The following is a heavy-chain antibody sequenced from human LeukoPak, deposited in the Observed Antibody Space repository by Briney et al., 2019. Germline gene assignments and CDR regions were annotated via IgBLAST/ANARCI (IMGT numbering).Heavy chain of an antibody. V-gene: IGHV3-23*01. J-gene: IGHJ4*02. CDR3: AKLQMGGYYGTSTCYGYFDY. Sequence: GGSLRLSCAASGFIFSNYAMSWVRQAPGKGLEWVSTMSGSGGGTYYADSVKGRFTISRDNSKNTLYLQMNSLRAEDTAVYYCAKLQMGGYYGTSTCYGYFDYWGQRTMVSDCS. D-gene: IGHD2-2*01. CDR1: GFIFSNYA. CDR2: MSGSGGGT.